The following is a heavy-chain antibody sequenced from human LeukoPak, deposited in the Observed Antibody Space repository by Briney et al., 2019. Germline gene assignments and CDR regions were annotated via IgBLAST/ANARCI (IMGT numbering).Heavy chain of an antibody. CDR1: GYTFTSYG. V-gene: IGHV1-18*01. J-gene: IGHJ4*02. D-gene: IGHD3-16*01. CDR3: ARVRMGFRPYDYVWGPDY. Sequence: GASVKVSCKASGYTFTSYGISWVRQAPGQGLEWMGWISAYNGNTNYAQKLQGRVTMTTDTSTSTAYMELRSLRSDDTAVYYCARVRMGFRPYDYVWGPDYWGQGTLVTVSS. CDR2: ISAYNGNT.